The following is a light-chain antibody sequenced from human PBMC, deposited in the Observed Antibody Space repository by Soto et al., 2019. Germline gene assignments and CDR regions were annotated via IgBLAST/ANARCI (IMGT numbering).Light chain of an antibody. V-gene: IGKV3-15*01. CDR2: DTS. J-gene: IGKJ2*01. CDR1: QSVNNN. CDR3: QQSYSTPYT. Sequence: EVVMTQSPALLSVSPGERVTLSCRASQSVNNNLAWYQQQPGQAPRLLIYDTSSRATGVPARFSGSGSGTEFTLTISSLKAEDFAAYYCQQSYSTPYTFGQGTKLEIK.